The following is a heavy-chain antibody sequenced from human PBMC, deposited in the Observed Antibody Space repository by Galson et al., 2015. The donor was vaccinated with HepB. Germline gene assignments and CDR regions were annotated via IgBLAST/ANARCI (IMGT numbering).Heavy chain of an antibody. CDR3: ARVVGAVWGGWYSGGIFDY. V-gene: IGHV3-33*01. J-gene: IGHJ4*02. CDR1: GFTFSSYG. Sequence: SLRLSCAASGFTFSSYGMHWVRQAPGKGLEWVAVIWYDGSNKYYADSVKGRFTISRDNSKNTLYLQMNSLRAEDTAVYYCARVVGAVWGGWYSGGIFDYWGQGTLVTVSS. D-gene: IGHD6-19*01. CDR2: IWYDGSNK.